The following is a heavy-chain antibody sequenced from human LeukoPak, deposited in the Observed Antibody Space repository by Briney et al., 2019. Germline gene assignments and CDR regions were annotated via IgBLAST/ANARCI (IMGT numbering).Heavy chain of an antibody. Sequence: SETLSLTCTVSGGSISSGGYYYTWIRQHPGKGLEYIGYIYYSGSTYYNPYLKSRVAMSVDTSKSQFSLKLSSVTAADTAVYYCARDRSSGWFDYWGQGTLVTVSS. V-gene: IGHV4-31*03. CDR3: ARDRSSGWFDY. D-gene: IGHD6-19*01. J-gene: IGHJ4*02. CDR1: GGSISSGGYY. CDR2: IYYSGST.